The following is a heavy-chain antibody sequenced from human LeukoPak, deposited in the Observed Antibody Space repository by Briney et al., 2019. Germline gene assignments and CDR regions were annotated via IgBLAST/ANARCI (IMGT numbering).Heavy chain of an antibody. CDR2: IRPNDGTT. Sequence: GGSLRLSCEASGFTFSNYGMNWVRQAPGKGLQWISYIRPNDGTTHYADSVKGRFTIPRDNAKNSLSLQMTSLRADDSAVYYCVRGQTSLDNWFDPWGQGTLVIVSS. CDR3: VRGQTSLDNWFDP. J-gene: IGHJ5*02. CDR1: GFTFSNYG. V-gene: IGHV3-48*03.